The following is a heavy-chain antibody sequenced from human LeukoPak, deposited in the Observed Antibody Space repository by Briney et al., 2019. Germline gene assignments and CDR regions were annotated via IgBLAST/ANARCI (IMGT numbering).Heavy chain of an antibody. CDR1: GFTFSSYA. J-gene: IGHJ4*02. D-gene: IGHD3-16*01. Sequence: GGSLRLSCAASGFTFSSYAMSWVRQAPGKGLEWVSGISGSGDSRYYADSVKGRFTISRDNSKNTLFLQMHSLRAEDTAVYYCARDDRFGSPYPLDSWGQGTLVTVSS. CDR2: ISGSGDSR. V-gene: IGHV3-23*01. CDR3: ARDDRFGSPYPLDS.